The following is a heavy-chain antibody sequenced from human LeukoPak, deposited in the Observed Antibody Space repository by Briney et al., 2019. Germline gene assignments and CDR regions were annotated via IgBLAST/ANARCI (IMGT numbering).Heavy chain of an antibody. J-gene: IGHJ4*02. Sequence: SETLSLTCAVYGGSFSNYYLSWVRQPPGKGLEWIGEITHHGRTNYNPSLKSRVTISVDTSKNQFSLRLSSVAAADTAVYYCAPIFGDSSDFDSWGQGTLVTVSP. CDR1: GGSFSNYY. V-gene: IGHV4-34*01. D-gene: IGHD4-17*01. CDR3: APIFGDSSDFDS. CDR2: ITHHGRT.